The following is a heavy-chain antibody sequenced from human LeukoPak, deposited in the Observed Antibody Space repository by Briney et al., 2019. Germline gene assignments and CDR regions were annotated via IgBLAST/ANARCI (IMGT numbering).Heavy chain of an antibody. V-gene: IGHV4-39*07. Sequence: SETLSLTCTVSGGSISSSSYYWGWIRQPPGKGLEWIGSIYYSGSTYYNPSLKNRVTISVDTSKNQFSLKLSSVTAADTAVYYCARAGRLGYFDYWGQGTLVTVSS. CDR1: GGSISSSSYY. D-gene: IGHD3-16*01. J-gene: IGHJ4*02. CDR3: ARAGRLGYFDY. CDR2: IYYSGST.